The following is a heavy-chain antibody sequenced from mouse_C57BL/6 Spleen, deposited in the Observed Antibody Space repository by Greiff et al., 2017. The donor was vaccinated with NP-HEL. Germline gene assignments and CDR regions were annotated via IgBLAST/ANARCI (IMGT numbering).Heavy chain of an antibody. CDR1: GFTFTDYY. V-gene: IGHV7-3*01. D-gene: IGHD4-1*01. J-gene: IGHJ1*03. CDR3: ARYKLGRGYFDV. Sequence: EVKLVESGGGLVQPGGSLSLSCAASGFTFTDYYMSWVRQPPGKALEWLGFIRNKANGYTTEYSASVKGRFTISRDNSQSILYLQMNALRAEDSATYYCARYKLGRGYFDVWGTGTTVTVSS. CDR2: IRNKANGYTT.